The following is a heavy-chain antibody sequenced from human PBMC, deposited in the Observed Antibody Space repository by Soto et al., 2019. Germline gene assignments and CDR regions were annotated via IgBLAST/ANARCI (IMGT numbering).Heavy chain of an antibody. CDR2: IFSNDEN. Sequence: QVTLKESGPVLVKPTETLTLTCTVSGFSLSNARMGVSWIRQPPGKALEWLAHIFSNDENSYSTSLKSRLTISQDTSKSQVVLTMTNMYPVDTATYYGARIRHGSGSYSNYYLDYWGQGTLVTVSS. CDR3: ARIRHGSGSYSNYYLDY. J-gene: IGHJ4*02. CDR1: GFSLSNARMG. V-gene: IGHV2-26*01. D-gene: IGHD3-10*01.